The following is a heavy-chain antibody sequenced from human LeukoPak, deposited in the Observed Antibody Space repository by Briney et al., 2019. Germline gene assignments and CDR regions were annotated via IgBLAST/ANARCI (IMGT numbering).Heavy chain of an antibody. V-gene: IGHV1-18*01. D-gene: IGHD6-13*01. CDR1: GYTFTSYG. CDR2: ISAYNGNT. J-gene: IGHJ4*02. CDR3: ARIAAAGTFFDY. Sequence: ASVKVSCKAAGYTFTSYGISWVRQAPGQGLEWMGWISAYNGNTNYAQKLQGRVTMTTDTSTSTAYMELRSLRSDDTAVYYCARIAAAGTFFDYWGQGTLVTVSS.